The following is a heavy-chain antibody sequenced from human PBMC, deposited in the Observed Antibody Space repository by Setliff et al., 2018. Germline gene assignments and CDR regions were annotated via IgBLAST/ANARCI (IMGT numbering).Heavy chain of an antibody. Sequence: PGESLKISCKGSGYSFTAYWIGWVRQMPGKGLEWMGIIYPGDSDTRYSPSFQGQVTISADKSISTAYLQLSSLKASETAIYYCARRAVTAEYFQHWGHGTLVTVSS. J-gene: IGHJ1*01. V-gene: IGHV5-51*01. CDR1: GYSFTAYW. D-gene: IGHD4-17*01. CDR3: ARRAVTAEYFQH. CDR2: IYPGDSDT.